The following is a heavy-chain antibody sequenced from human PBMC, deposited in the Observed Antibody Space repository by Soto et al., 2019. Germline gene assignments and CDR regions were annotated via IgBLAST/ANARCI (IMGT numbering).Heavy chain of an antibody. D-gene: IGHD5-12*01. V-gene: IGHV1-3*01. Sequence: ASVKVSCKASGYTFTTYTMHWVRQAPGQRLEWMGWINPGNGNTEYSQKFQGRVTITRDTSASTVYMELSSLESEDTAVYYCAREWWLSYNWFDPWGQGTLVTVSS. CDR3: AREWWLSYNWFDP. CDR2: INPGNGNT. CDR1: GYTFTTYT. J-gene: IGHJ5*02.